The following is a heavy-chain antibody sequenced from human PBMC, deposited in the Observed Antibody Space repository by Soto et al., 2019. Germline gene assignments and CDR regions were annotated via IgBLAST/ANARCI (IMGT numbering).Heavy chain of an antibody. Sequence: SETLSLTCTVSGGSISNYYWSWIRQPPGMGLEWIGYIYYSGGANYNPSLKSRVTISVDMSKNQFSLKLSSVTAADTAVYYCTRDASMFDAWGQGALVTVSS. CDR3: TRDASMFDA. CDR2: IYYSGGA. J-gene: IGHJ5*02. D-gene: IGHD2-15*01. V-gene: IGHV4-59*01. CDR1: GGSISNYY.